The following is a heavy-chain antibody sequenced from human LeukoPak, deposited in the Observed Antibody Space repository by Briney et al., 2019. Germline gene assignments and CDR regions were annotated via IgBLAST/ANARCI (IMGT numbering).Heavy chain of an antibody. CDR3: ARWGSGSPSDYYYYYYMDV. J-gene: IGHJ6*03. V-gene: IGHV4-34*01. CDR2: INHSGST. CDR1: GGSFSGYY. D-gene: IGHD3-10*01. Sequence: PSETLSLTCAVYGGSFSGYYWSWIRQPPGKGLEWIGEINHSGSTNYNPSLKSRVTISVDTSKNQFSLKLSSVTAADTAVYYCARWGSGSPSDYYYYYYMDVWGKGTRSPSP.